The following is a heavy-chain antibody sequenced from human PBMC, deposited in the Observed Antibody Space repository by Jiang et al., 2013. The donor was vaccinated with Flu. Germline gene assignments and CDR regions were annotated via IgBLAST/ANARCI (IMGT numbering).Heavy chain of an antibody. CDR1: DTVSPVT. V-gene: IGHV1-46*01. Sequence: EVRSLGPQXRFPARHLDTVSPVTMCTGCDRPLDKGLSGWDNNPSGVSTSYAQKFQGRVTMTRDTSTSTVYMELSSLRSEDTAVYYCARGVEYSNSLLLDHWGQGTLVTVSS. D-gene: IGHD6-6*01. J-gene: IGHJ4*02. CDR3: ARGVEYSNSLLLDH. CDR2: NPSGVST.